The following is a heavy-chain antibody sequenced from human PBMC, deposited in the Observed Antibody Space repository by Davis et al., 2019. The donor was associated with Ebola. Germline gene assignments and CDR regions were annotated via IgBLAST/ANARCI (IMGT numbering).Heavy chain of an antibody. CDR2: ITPHNGNT. CDR1: GYPFTSSA. J-gene: IGHJ3*02. CDR3: ARTSIVGTTTTASDI. D-gene: IGHD1-26*01. Sequence: ASVKVSCKTSGYPFTSSAVTWVRQAPGQGLQWMGWITPHNGNTNYAQKFQGRVTLTTDTSTSTAYMELRSLRSDDTAAYFCARTSIVGTTTTASDIWGQGTKVTVSS. V-gene: IGHV1-18*04.